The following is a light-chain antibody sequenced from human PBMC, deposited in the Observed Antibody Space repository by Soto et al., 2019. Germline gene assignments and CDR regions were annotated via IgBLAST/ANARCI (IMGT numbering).Light chain of an antibody. V-gene: IGKV3-11*01. CDR1: QSVDSH. CDR3: QQRNDWPIT. CDR2: GAS. Sequence: EIVLTQYPASLSLSPGERATLSCRASQSVDSHLVWYQQKPGQAPRLLIFGASNRATGIPARFSGSGSGTDFTLAINRLEPDDFAVYYCQQRNDWPITFGQGTRLEI. J-gene: IGKJ5*01.